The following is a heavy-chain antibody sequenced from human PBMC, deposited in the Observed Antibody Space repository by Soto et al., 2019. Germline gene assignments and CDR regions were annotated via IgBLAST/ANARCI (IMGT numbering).Heavy chain of an antibody. CDR1: GFTFSSYA. J-gene: IGHJ4*02. D-gene: IGHD3-3*01. V-gene: IGHV3-23*01. CDR2: ISGSGGST. CDR3: EKGSDYAFWSGYSRY. Sequence: GGSLRLSCAASGFTFSSYAMSGVRQAPGKGLEWVSAISGSGGSTYYADSVKGRFTISRDNSKNTLYLQMNSLRAEDKAVYYCEKGSDYAFWSGYSRYWGQGTLVTVSP.